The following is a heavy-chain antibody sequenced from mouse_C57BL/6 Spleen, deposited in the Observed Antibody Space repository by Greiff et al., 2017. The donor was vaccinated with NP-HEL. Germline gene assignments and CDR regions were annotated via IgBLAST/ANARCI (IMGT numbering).Heavy chain of an antibody. Sequence: VQLQQSGAELMKPGASVKLSCKATGYTFTGYWIEWVKQRPGHGLEWIGEILPGSGSTNYNEKFKGKATFTADTSSNTAYMQLSSLTTDDSAIYYCARPAYYYGSSSGVFDYWGQGTTLTVAS. CDR2: ILPGSGST. CDR1: GYTFTGYW. V-gene: IGHV1-9*01. J-gene: IGHJ2*01. D-gene: IGHD1-1*01. CDR3: ARPAYYYGSSSGVFDY.